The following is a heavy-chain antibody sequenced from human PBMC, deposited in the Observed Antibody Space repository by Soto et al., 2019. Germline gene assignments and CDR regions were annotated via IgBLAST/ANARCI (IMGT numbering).Heavy chain of an antibody. CDR1: GYTFTSFG. D-gene: IGHD3-22*01. V-gene: IGHV1-18*01. Sequence: ASVKVSCKASGYTFTSFGISWLRQAPGQGLEWMGWISAYNGNTKYAQKLQGRVYMSIDRSTRTAYMDLRSLRSDDTAVYFCARGGYYDSSGSRNYHYYGMNVWGQGTTVTVSS. CDR3: ARGGYYDSSGSRNYHYYGMNV. J-gene: IGHJ6*02. CDR2: ISAYNGNT.